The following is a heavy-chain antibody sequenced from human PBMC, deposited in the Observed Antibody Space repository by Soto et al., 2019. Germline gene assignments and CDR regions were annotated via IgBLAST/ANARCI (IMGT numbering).Heavy chain of an antibody. CDR1: GFTVSGNY. Sequence: GGSLRLSCAASGFTVSGNYMSWVRQAPGKGLEWVSVIYSGGSGGSTYYADSVKGRFTISRDNSKNTLYLQMNSLRAEDTAVYDCARRLYGMEVWGHGTPVTVSS. CDR3: ARRLYGMEV. V-gene: IGHV3-53*01. CDR2: IYSGGSGGST. J-gene: IGHJ6*02.